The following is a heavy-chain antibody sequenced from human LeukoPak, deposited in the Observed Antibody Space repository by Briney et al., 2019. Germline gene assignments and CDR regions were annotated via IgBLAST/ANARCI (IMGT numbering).Heavy chain of an antibody. CDR2: INSNGQKT. Sequence: PGGSLRLSCAASGFTFSNYAIHWVRQAPGKGLQFVSSINSNGQKTYYANSVKGRFTISRDNSKNTLYLQVGSLRAEDMAVYYCARGHSADYYYYGMDVWGQGTTVTVSS. CDR1: GFTFSNYA. J-gene: IGHJ6*02. V-gene: IGHV3-64*01. CDR3: ARGHSADYYYYGMDV. D-gene: IGHD6-19*01.